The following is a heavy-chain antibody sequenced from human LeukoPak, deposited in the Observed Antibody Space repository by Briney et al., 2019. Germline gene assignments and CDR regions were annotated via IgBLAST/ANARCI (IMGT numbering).Heavy chain of an antibody. CDR3: AKSRGYGSGSYGDY. CDR2: ISGSGGST. D-gene: IGHD3-10*01. V-gene: IGHV3-23*01. Sequence: GGSLRLSCAASGFTFSSYSMNWVRQAPGKGLEWVSAISGSGGSTYYADSVKGRFTISRDNSKNTLYLQMNSLRAEDTAVYYCAKSRGYGSGSYGDYWGQGTLVTVSS. J-gene: IGHJ4*02. CDR1: GFTFSSYS.